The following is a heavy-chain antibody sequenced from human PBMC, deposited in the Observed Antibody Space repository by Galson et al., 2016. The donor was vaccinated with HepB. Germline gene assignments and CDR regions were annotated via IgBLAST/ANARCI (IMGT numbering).Heavy chain of an antibody. Sequence: CAISGDSVSSNNAGWNWIRQSPSRGLEWLGRTYYRSKWYNDYAVSVKSRITINPDTSKNQFSLQLNSVTPEDTAVYYCARASKIAAAADWYFDLWGRGPLVTVSS. CDR3: ARASKIAAAADWYFDL. CDR2: TYYRSKWYN. D-gene: IGHD6-13*01. J-gene: IGHJ2*01. CDR1: GDSVSSNNAG. V-gene: IGHV6-1*01.